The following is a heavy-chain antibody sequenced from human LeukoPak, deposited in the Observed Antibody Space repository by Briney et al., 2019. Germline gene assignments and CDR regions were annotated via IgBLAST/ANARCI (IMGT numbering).Heavy chain of an antibody. D-gene: IGHD4-17*01. V-gene: IGHV3-23*01. J-gene: IGHJ4*02. CDR2: ISGSGGST. Sequence: GGSLRLSCAASGFTFSSYAMSWVRQAPGKGLEWVSAISGSGGSTCYADSVKGRFTISRDNSKNTLYLQMNSLRAEDTAVYYCAKGRKRTTVTTFDYWGQGTLVTVSS. CDR1: GFTFSSYA. CDR3: AKGRKRTTVTTFDY.